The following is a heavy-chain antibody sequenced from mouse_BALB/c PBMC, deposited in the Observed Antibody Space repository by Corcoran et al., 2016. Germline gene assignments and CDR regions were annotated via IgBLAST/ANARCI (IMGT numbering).Heavy chain of an antibody. CDR3: GREPRAMDY. J-gene: IGHJ4*01. CDR2: INTYTGGP. Sequence: QIQLVQSGPELKKPGETVKIACKASGYTFTNYGMNWVKQAPGRGLKWMGWINTYTGGPTYADDFKGRFAFSLDTSASTAYLQINNLKDEDTAAYFCGREPRAMDYWGEGTAVTVSS. V-gene: IGHV9-3-1*01. CDR1: GYTFTNYG.